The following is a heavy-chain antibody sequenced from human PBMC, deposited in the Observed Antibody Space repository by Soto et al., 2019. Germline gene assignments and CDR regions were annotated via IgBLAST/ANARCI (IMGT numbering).Heavy chain of an antibody. J-gene: IGHJ4*02. Sequence: GASVKVSCKDSGYTFTVYYIHWVLQAPGQGLEWMGWIKSNSGDTKYAQKFQGRVTITRDTSISTAYMELSRLRSDDTAMYYCARVGYYGDYVYFDYWGQGTLVTVSS. CDR3: ARVGYYGDYVYFDY. CDR2: IKSNSGDT. CDR1: GYTFTVYY. V-gene: IGHV1-2*02. D-gene: IGHD4-17*01.